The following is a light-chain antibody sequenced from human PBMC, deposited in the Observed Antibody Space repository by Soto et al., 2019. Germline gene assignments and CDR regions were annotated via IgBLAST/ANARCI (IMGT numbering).Light chain of an antibody. CDR2: DAS. CDR3: QQYNKWPRT. CDR1: QSVSSN. Sequence: EIVITQSPATLSVSPGERVTLYCRASQSVSSNLVWYHQKPGQAPRLLIYDASTRATGIPARYSGSGSGTEFNFTISSLQSEDFAVYFCQQYNKWPRTFGQGTKVDI. J-gene: IGKJ1*01. V-gene: IGKV3-15*01.